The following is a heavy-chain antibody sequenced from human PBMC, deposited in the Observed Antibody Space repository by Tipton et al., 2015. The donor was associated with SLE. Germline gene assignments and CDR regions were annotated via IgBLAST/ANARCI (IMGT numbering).Heavy chain of an antibody. CDR3: AREEENDFWSGGDAFDI. Sequence: TLSLTCAVYGGSFSGYYWSWIRQPPGKGLEWIGEINHSGSTNYNPSLESRVTISVDTSKNQFSLKLSSVTAADTAVYYCAREEENDFWSGGDAFDIWGQGTMVTVSS. CDR1: GGSFSGYY. CDR2: INHSGST. J-gene: IGHJ3*02. D-gene: IGHD3-3*01. V-gene: IGHV4-34*01.